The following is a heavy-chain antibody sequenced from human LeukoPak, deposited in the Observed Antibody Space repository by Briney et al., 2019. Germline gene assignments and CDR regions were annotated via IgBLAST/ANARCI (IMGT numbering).Heavy chain of an antibody. CDR1: GYTFDDHG. CDR2: INWNGDST. V-gene: IGHV3-20*01. Sequence: GGSLRLSRAGSGYTFDDHGMSWVRQAPGKGLEWVAGINWNGDSTGYADSVKGRFTISRDNAKNSLFLQMNSLRAEDTALYHCAKGDRNGWYFDYWGLGTLVTVSS. J-gene: IGHJ4*02. CDR3: AKGDRNGWYFDY. D-gene: IGHD6-19*01.